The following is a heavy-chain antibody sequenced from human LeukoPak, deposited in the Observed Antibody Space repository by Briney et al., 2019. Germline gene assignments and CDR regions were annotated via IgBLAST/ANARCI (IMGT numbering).Heavy chain of an antibody. D-gene: IGHD4-11*01. J-gene: IGHJ4*02. CDR3: ARDEGTTLDY. CDR1: GGSISSSSYY. CDR2: IYYSGST. Sequence: SETLSLTCTVSGGSISSSSYYWGWIRQPPGKGLEWIGSIYYSGSTYYNPSLKSRVTISVDTSKNQFSLKLSSVTAADTAVYYCARDEGTTLDYWGQGTLVTVSS. V-gene: IGHV4-39*07.